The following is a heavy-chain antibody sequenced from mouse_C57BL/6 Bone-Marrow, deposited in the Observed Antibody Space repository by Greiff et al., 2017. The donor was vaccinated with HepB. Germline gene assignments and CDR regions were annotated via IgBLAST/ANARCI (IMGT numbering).Heavy chain of an antibody. CDR2: IRSKSSNYAT. V-gene: IGHV10-3*01. D-gene: IGHD1-1*01. CDR3: VRVGYYGSSSHWYFDV. CDR1: GFTFNTYA. J-gene: IGHJ1*03. Sequence: EVKLQESGGGLVQPKGSLKLSCAASGFTFNTYAMHWVRQAPGKGLEWVARIRSKSSNYATYYADSVKDRFTISRADSQSMLYLQMNNLKTEDTAMYYCVRVGYYGSSSHWYFDVWGTGTTVTVSS.